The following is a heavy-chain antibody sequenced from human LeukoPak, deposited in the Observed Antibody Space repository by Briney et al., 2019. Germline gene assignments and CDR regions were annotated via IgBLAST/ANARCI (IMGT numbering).Heavy chain of an antibody. J-gene: IGHJ3*01. V-gene: IGHV3-21*01. CDR3: ARDPHYYDSSGVV. Sequence: GGSLRLSCAASGFTFSSYSMNWVRQAPGKGLEWVSSISSSSSYIYYADSVKGRFTISRDNAKNSLYLQMNSLRAEDTAVYYCARDPHYYDSSGVVWGQGTMATVSS. CDR2: ISSSSSYI. D-gene: IGHD3-22*01. CDR1: GFTFSSYS.